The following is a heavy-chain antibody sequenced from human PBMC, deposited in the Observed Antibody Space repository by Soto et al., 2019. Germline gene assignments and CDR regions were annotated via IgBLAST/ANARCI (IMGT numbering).Heavy chain of an antibody. Sequence: QVQLQESSPGLVKPSGTLSLTCAVSGASISNTNWWSWVRQPPRKGLEWIGEIFHSGSTNSNPSLKSRVTMSLDTSKNQFSLNLSSVTAADMAVYYCARRIYGDWYFDLWGRGTLVTVSS. CDR3: ARRIYGDWYFDL. J-gene: IGHJ2*01. V-gene: IGHV4-4*02. CDR2: IFHSGST. CDR1: GASISNTNW. D-gene: IGHD3-16*01.